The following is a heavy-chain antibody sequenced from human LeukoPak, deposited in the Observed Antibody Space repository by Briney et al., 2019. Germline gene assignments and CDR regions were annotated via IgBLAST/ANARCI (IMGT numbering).Heavy chain of an antibody. CDR3: ATSYDFWSGYYITQEGAFDI. CDR1: GFTFSSYW. D-gene: IGHD3-3*01. Sequence: PGGSLRLSCAASGFTFSSYWMHWVRQVPGKGLVWVSRINSDGGSTNYADSVKGRFTISRDNAKKTLYLQMSSLRAEDTAVYYCATSYDFWSGYYITQEGAFDIWGQGTVVTVSS. V-gene: IGHV3-74*01. J-gene: IGHJ3*02. CDR2: INSDGGST.